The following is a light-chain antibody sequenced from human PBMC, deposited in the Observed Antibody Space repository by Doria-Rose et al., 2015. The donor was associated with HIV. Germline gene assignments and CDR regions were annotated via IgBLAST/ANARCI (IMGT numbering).Light chain of an antibody. CDR1: QTVSTY. Sequence: RVTITCRASQTVSTYLNWFQQEPGKAPKLLIYAVSRLQSGVPSRFSGSGSGTDFTLTISGLQPGDFATYYCQQTYSSPPWTFGQGTKVEMK. V-gene: IGKV1-39*01. CDR2: AVS. CDR3: QQTYSSPPWT. J-gene: IGKJ1*01.